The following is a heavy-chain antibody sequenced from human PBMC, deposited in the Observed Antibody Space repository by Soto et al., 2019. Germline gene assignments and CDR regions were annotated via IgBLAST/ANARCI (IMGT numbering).Heavy chain of an antibody. Sequence: EVQLVESGGGLVQSGGSLRLSCAASGFTVSSNYMSWVRQAPGEGLEWVSILYSGGSTYYADSVNGRFTISRDNSKNTLYLQMNSLRDDDTAVYYCARVHTNWYFDLWGRGTLVTVSS. CDR2: LYSGGST. CDR3: ARVHTNWYFDL. D-gene: IGHD2-2*01. V-gene: IGHV3-66*01. CDR1: GFTVSSNY. J-gene: IGHJ2*01.